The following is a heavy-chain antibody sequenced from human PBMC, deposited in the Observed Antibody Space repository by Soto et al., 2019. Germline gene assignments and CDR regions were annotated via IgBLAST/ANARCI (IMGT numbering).Heavy chain of an antibody. CDR2: SRSKAYSYET. D-gene: IGHD3-22*01. CDR3: TRQGDSSAPGVDH. CDR1: GFTFSGSA. V-gene: IGHV3-73*01. Sequence: LRLSCAASGFTFSGSAMHWVRQASGKGLEWLGHSRSKAYSYETAYAASVKGRFTISRDDSKNTAYLQMNSLKTEDTAVYYCTRQGDSSAPGVDHWGQGTLVTVSS. J-gene: IGHJ4*02.